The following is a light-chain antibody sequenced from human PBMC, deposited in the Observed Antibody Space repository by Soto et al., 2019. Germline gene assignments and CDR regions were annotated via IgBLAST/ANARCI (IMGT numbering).Light chain of an antibody. V-gene: IGKV3-11*01. CDR1: QRVSSY. CDR2: DGS. Sequence: EIVLTQSPATLSLSPGERGTLSCRASQRVSSYLAWYQQKPGQAPRLLIYDGSNRATGIPARFSGSGSGTDFTLTISSLEPEDFAVYYCQQRSTWPATFGQGTKVEI. CDR3: QQRSTWPAT. J-gene: IGKJ1*01.